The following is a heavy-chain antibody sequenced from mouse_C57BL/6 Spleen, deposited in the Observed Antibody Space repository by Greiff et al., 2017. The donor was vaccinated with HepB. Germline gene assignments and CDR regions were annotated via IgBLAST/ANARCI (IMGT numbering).Heavy chain of an antibody. D-gene: IGHD1-1*01. Sequence: QVQLQQPGAELVKPGASVKMSCKASGYTFTSYWITWVKQRPGQGLEWIGDIYPGSGSTNYNEKFKSKATLTVDTSSSTAYMQLSSLTSEDSAVYYCARALYYDGNWFDYWGQGTTLTVSS. V-gene: IGHV1-55*01. J-gene: IGHJ2*01. CDR1: GYTFTSYW. CDR3: ARALYYDGNWFDY. CDR2: IYPGSGST.